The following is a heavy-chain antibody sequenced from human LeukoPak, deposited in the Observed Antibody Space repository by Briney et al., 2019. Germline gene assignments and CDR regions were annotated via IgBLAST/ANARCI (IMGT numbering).Heavy chain of an antibody. V-gene: IGHV3-21*01. CDR3: ARAFPPLRTAAAGDY. CDR2: ISYRSSHI. J-gene: IGHJ4*02. D-gene: IGHD6-13*01. Sequence: GGSLRLSCTASGFTFSDCDMNWVRQAPGKGLEWVSSISYRSSHIHYADSVKGRFTISRDNAKNSLYLQMNSLRAEDTAVYYCARAFPPLRTAAAGDYWGQGTLVTVSS. CDR1: GFTFSDCD.